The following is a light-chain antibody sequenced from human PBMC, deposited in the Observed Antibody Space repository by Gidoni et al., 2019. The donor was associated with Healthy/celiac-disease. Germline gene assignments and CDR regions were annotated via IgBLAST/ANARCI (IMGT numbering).Light chain of an antibody. CDR1: QSLLHSNGYNY. Sequence: DIVMTQSPLSLPFTPGEPASISCRSSQSLLHSNGYNYLDWYLQKPGQSPQLLIYLGSNRASGVPDRFSGSGSGTDVTLKISRVEAEDVGVYYCMQALQTPFTFGPGTKVDIK. CDR2: LGS. CDR3: MQALQTPFT. V-gene: IGKV2-28*01. J-gene: IGKJ3*01.